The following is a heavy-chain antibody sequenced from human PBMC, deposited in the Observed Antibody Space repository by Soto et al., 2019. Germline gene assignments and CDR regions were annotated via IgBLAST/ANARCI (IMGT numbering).Heavy chain of an antibody. V-gene: IGHV4-30-2*01. J-gene: IGHJ5*02. CDR1: GGSISSGGYS. Sequence: QLQLQESGSGLVKPSQTLSLTCAVSGGSISSGGYSWSWIRQPPGKGLEWIGYIYHSGSTYYNPSLKSRVTLTVDRSKNQFPRELIYVTAAYTCVYYCAGAQGLAGGADWFVPWGQGTLVAVSS. D-gene: IGHD6-19*01. CDR3: AGAQGLAGGADWFVP. CDR2: IYHSGST.